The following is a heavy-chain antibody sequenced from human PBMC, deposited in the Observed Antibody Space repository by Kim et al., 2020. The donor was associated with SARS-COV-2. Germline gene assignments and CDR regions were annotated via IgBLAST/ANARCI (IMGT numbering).Heavy chain of an antibody. Sequence: GGSLRLSCAASGFTFSSYSMNWVRQAPGKGLEWVSSISSSSSYIYYADSVKGRFTISRDNAKNSLYLQMNSLRAEDTAVYYCARRCRNCDAFDIWGQGTIVTVSS. CDR1: GFTFSSYS. CDR3: ARRCRNCDAFDI. CDR2: ISSSSSYI. J-gene: IGHJ3*02. D-gene: IGHD1-7*01. V-gene: IGHV3-21*01.